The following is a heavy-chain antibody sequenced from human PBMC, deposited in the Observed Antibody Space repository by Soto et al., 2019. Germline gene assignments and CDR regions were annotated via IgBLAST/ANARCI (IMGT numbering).Heavy chain of an antibody. D-gene: IGHD6-19*01. CDR2: IYYSGST. V-gene: IGHV4-39*01. J-gene: IGHJ4*02. Sequence: PSETLSLTCTVSGGSISSSSYYWGWIRQPPGKGLEWIGSIYYSGSTYYNPSLKSRVTISVDTSKNQFSLKLSSVTAADTAVYYCARRRWAGWYFDYWGQGTLVTVSS. CDR1: GGSISSSSYY. CDR3: ARRRWAGWYFDY.